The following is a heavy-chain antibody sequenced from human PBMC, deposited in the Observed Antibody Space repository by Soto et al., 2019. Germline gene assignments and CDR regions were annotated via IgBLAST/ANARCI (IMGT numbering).Heavy chain of an antibody. CDR2: VSGYNGNT. CDR1: GYTFTTSG. J-gene: IGHJ6*02. CDR3: XXXXXXPYYYYGMDV. Sequence: QVQLVQSGGEVKKPGASVKVSCKASGYTFTTSGVSWVRQAPGQGLEWMGWVSGYNGNTKYEEKFHDRVTMTTDTXXXXXXXXXXXXXXXXXXXXXXXXXXXXPYYYYGMDVWGQGTTVIVSS. V-gene: IGHV1-18*01.